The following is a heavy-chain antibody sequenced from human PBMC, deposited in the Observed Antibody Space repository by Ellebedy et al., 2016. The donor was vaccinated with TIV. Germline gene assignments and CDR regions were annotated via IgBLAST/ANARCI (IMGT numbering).Heavy chain of an antibody. J-gene: IGHJ3*02. CDR1: GFALVDY. Sequence: PGGSLRLSCTASGFALVDYMSWIRQAPGKGLESISYISGDGTFTSYANSVKGRFTVSRDNAKNSLYLQMNSLRVDDTAVYYCAKDYRNKGFEIWGQGTMVTVSS. CDR2: ISGDGTFT. V-gene: IGHV3-11*01. D-gene: IGHD3-16*02. CDR3: AKDYRNKGFEI.